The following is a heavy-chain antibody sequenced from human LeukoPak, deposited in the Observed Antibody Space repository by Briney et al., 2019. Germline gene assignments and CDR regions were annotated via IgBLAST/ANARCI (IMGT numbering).Heavy chain of an antibody. J-gene: IGHJ4*02. CDR3: SRDVEGGLNYLEY. V-gene: IGHV6-1*01. Sequence: SQTLSLTCALSRDSVSRNIAAWNWIRQSPSRGLEWLGRTFYLHKRHNEYAASVKSRITINPDTSKNQCSLQLNSVTPEDTAVNYCSRDVEGGLNYLEYWGQGTLFTVSS. CDR1: RDSVSRNIAA. D-gene: IGHD3-16*01. CDR2: TFYLHKRHN.